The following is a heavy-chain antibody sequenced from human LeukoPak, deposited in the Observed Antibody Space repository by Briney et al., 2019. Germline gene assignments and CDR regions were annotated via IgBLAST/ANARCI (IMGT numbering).Heavy chain of an antibody. J-gene: IGHJ4*02. CDR3: ARDLLNTYYYYSSGYYALNY. CDR2: IIPIFGTA. Sequence: ASVKVSCKASGGTFISYAISWVRQAPGQGLEWMGRIIPIFGTANYAQKFQGRVTITTDESTSTAYMELSSLRSEDTAVYYCARDLLNTYYYYSSGYYALNYWGQGTLVTVSS. D-gene: IGHD3-22*01. V-gene: IGHV1-69*05. CDR1: GGTFISYA.